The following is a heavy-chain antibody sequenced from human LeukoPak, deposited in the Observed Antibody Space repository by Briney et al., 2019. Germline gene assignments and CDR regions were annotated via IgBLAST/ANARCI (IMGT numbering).Heavy chain of an antibody. Sequence: PSETLSLTCTVSGGSISSSSYYWGWIRQPPGEGLEWIGSIYYSGSTYYNPSLKSRVTISVDTSKNQFSLKLSSVTAADTAVYYCARGWGYYDSSGYYRPDNWFDPWGQGTLVTVSS. CDR2: IYYSGST. CDR1: GGSISSSSYY. D-gene: IGHD3-22*01. CDR3: ARGWGYYDSSGYYRPDNWFDP. V-gene: IGHV4-39*01. J-gene: IGHJ5*02.